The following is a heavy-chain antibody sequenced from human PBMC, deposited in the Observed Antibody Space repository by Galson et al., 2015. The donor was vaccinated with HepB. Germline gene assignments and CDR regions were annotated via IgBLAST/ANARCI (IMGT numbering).Heavy chain of an antibody. D-gene: IGHD3-22*01. J-gene: IGHJ6*02. V-gene: IGHV3-7*03. CDR1: GFTFSSYW. CDR2: IKQDGSEK. CDR3: ARDPTPRQNSRNYYDSSANYGMDV. Sequence: SLRLSCAASGFTFSSYWMSWVRQAPGKGLEWVANIKQDGSEKYYVDSVKGRFTTSRDNAKNSLYLQMNSLRAEDTAVYYCARDPTPRQNSRNYYDSSANYGMDVWGQGTTVTVSS.